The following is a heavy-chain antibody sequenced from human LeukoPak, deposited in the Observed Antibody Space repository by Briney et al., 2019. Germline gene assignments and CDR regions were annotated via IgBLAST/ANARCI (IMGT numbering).Heavy chain of an antibody. CDR1: GGSFSGYY. D-gene: IGHD3-10*01. Sequence: SETLSLTCVVYGGSFSGYYWSWIRQPPGKGLEWIGEVKQSGTTNYNPSLKSRVTISVDTSKNQFSLKLSSVTAADTAVYYCASLYGSGRTPIYYFDYWGQGTLVTVSS. CDR2: VKQSGTT. J-gene: IGHJ4*02. CDR3: ASLYGSGRTPIYYFDY. V-gene: IGHV4-34*01.